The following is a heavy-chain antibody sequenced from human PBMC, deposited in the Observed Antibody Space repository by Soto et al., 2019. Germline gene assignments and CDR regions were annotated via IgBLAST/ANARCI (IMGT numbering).Heavy chain of an antibody. Sequence: GGSLRLSCAASGFTFSSYGMHWVRQAPGKGLEWVAVISYDGSNKYYADSVKGRFTISRDNSKNTLYLQMTSLRAEDTAVYYYARIDDYGDYVTDYWGQGALVTVSS. CDR1: GFTFSSYG. J-gene: IGHJ4*02. D-gene: IGHD4-17*01. CDR2: ISYDGSNK. V-gene: IGHV3-30*03. CDR3: ARIDDYGDYVTDY.